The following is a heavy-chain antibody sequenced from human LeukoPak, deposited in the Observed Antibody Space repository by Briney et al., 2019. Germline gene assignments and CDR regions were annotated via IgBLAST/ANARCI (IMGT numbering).Heavy chain of an antibody. CDR2: IYPSGGST. D-gene: IGHD3-10*01. Sequence: GASVKVSCKASGYTFTSYYMHWVRQAPGHGLEWMGIIYPSGGSTSYAQKFQGRVTMTRDTSTSTVYMELSSVRSEDTAVYYYAREPSRACFGELLGDYWGQGTLVTVSS. V-gene: IGHV1-46*01. CDR3: AREPSRACFGELLGDY. J-gene: IGHJ4*02. CDR1: GYTFTSYY.